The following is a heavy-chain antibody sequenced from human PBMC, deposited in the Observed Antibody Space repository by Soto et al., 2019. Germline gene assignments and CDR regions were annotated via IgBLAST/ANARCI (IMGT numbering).Heavy chain of an antibody. V-gene: IGHV1-3*01. D-gene: IGHD3-10*01. Sequence: QVQLVQSGAEVKKPGASVKVSCKASGYTFTSYAMHWVRQAPGQRLEWMGWINAGNGNTKYSQKFQGRVTITRDTSASTAYMELSSLRAEDTAVYYCARAGAEGSRYGMDVWGQGTTVTVSS. CDR2: INAGNGNT. CDR3: ARAGAEGSRYGMDV. J-gene: IGHJ6*02. CDR1: GYTFTSYA.